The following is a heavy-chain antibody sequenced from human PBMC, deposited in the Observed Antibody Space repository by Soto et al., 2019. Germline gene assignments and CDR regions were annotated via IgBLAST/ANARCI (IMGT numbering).Heavy chain of an antibody. V-gene: IGHV3-21*01. J-gene: IGHJ4*02. CDR3: AREYVGSGWSKDY. D-gene: IGHD6-19*01. CDR1: GFTFSSYS. CDR2: ISSSSSYI. Sequence: EVQLVESGGGLVKPGGSLRLSCAASGFTFSSYSMNWVRQAPGKGLEWVSSISSSSSYIYYADSVKGRFTISRDNAKNSLYLQMKTLREEDTAVYFCAREYVGSGWSKDYWGQGTLVTVSS.